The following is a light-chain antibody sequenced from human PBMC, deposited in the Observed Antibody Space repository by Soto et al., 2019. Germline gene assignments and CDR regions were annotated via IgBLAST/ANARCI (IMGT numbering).Light chain of an antibody. CDR3: QQYRDWPRT. CDR2: GAS. CDR1: QSVGTY. J-gene: IGKJ1*01. V-gene: IGKV3-15*01. Sequence: EIVMTQSPATLSVSPGERATLSCRASQSVGTYLAWYQQKPGQAPRIIIYGASTRAAGISPRFSGGGSGTEFTLTISSLQCEDFAVYYCQQYRDWPRTFGQGTKVGIK.